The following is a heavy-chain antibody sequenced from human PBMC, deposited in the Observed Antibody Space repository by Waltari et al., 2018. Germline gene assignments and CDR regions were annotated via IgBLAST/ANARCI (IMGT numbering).Heavy chain of an antibody. CDR1: GCNFNECG. Sequence: VQSGDCVFQPGESLILSCVASGCNFNECGMHWVRQAPGKGLEWVAVIWSDGSKVHYADSVQGRFVISRDNSKKTLYLQMNSLRGEDTGLYYCTRVFPGIGIIGNFDQWGQGTQVTVSS. J-gene: IGHJ4*02. CDR3: TRVFPGIGIIGNFDQ. V-gene: IGHV3-33*01. CDR2: IWSDGSKV.